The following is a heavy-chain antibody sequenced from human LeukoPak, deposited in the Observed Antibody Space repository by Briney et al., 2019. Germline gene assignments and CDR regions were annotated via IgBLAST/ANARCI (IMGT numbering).Heavy chain of an antibody. V-gene: IGHV3-74*01. D-gene: IGHD6-19*01. CDR2: INNDGSSA. CDR1: GFTFSSYW. CDR3: ARPGADTCAPLDY. J-gene: IGHJ4*02. Sequence: GGSLRLSCAASGFTFSSYWMHWVRQTPGKGLIYISRINNDGSSANYADSVRVRFTISRDNAENTLYLQMNGLRAGDTAVYYCARPGADTCAPLDYWGQGTLVTVSS.